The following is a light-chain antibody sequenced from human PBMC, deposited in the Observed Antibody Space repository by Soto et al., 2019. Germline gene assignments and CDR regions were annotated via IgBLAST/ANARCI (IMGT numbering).Light chain of an antibody. CDR3: GLYVGSGIHGV. V-gene: IGLV8-61*01. CDR2: NTN. Sequence: QTVVTQEPSFSVSPGGTVTLTCGLTSGSVSTRNYPSWYQQIPGQAPRTLIYNTNTRSSGVPDRFSGSILGNKAALTITGAQAEYESDYYCGLYVGSGIHGVFVGGTKLTVL. J-gene: IGLJ3*02. CDR1: SGSVSTRNY.